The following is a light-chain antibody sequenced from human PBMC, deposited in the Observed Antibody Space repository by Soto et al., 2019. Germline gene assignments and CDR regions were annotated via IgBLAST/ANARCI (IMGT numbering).Light chain of an antibody. CDR1: QGISNY. Sequence: DIQMTQSPSSLSASVGDRVTITCRASQGISNYLAWYQQKPGKVPKLLIYAASTLQSGVPSRFSSSGSGTDFTLTISSLQPEDVATYYCQKYNSAPPLTFGGGTKVEIK. CDR2: AAS. V-gene: IGKV1-27*01. CDR3: QKYNSAPPLT. J-gene: IGKJ4*01.